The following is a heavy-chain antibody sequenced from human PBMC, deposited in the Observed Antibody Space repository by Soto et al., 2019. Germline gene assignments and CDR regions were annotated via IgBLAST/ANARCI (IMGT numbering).Heavy chain of an antibody. V-gene: IGHV4-59*01. CDR2: MYYSETT. CDR3: ARANSSTWYKLEYKWFDP. CDR1: GASINDFY. J-gene: IGHJ5*02. Sequence: LSLTCTVSGASINDFYWSWIRQTPGKGLEWVGFMYYSETTKYNPSLKGRVNMSLDTSKNQVSLHLKSVTAADTAVYYCARANSSTWYKLEYKWFDPWGQGTQVTVSS. D-gene: IGHD6-13*01.